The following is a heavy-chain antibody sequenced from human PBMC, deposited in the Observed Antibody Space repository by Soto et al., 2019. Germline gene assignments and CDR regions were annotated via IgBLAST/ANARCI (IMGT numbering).Heavy chain of an antibody. CDR3: AREGEYGMYV. D-gene: IGHD3-16*01. Sequence: PSETLSLTCAVSGGSISSGGYSWSWIRQPPGKGLEWIGYIYHSGSTYYNPSLKSRVTISVDRSKNQFSLKLSSVPAADTAVYYCAREGEYGMYVWCQGTTVTVSS. CDR1: GGSISSGGYS. CDR2: IYHSGST. V-gene: IGHV4-30-2*01. J-gene: IGHJ6*02.